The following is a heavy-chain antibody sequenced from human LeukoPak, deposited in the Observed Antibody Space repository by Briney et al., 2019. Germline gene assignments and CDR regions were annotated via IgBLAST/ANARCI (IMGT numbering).Heavy chain of an antibody. CDR1: GGSFSGYY. V-gene: IGHV4-34*01. CDR2: INHSGST. D-gene: IGHD3-10*01. J-gene: IGHJ6*02. CDR3: ARRYTVRGVIHGMDV. Sequence: SETLSLTCAVYGGSFSGYYWSWIRQPPGKGLEWIGEINHSGSTNYNPSLKSRVTISVDTSKNQFSLKLSSVTAADTAVYYCARRYTVRGVIHGMDVWGQGTTVTVSS.